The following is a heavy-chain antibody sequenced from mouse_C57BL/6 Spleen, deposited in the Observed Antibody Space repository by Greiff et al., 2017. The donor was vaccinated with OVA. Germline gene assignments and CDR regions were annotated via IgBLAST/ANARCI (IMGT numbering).Heavy chain of an antibody. D-gene: IGHD1-1*02. Sequence: EVKVVESGGGLVKPGGSLKLSCAASGFTFSSYAMSWVRQTPEKRLEWVATISDGGSYTYYPDNVKGRFTISRDNAKNNLYLQMSHLKSEDTAMYYCARAMAPYAMDYWGQGTSVTVSS. J-gene: IGHJ4*01. CDR2: ISDGGSYT. CDR1: GFTFSSYA. CDR3: ARAMAPYAMDY. V-gene: IGHV5-4*03.